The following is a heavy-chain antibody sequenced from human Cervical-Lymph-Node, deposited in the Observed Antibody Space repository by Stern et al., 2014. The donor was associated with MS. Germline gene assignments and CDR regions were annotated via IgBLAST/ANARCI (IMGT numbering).Heavy chain of an antibody. CDR2: ISSSDSTT. CDR1: GFNFSDNY. J-gene: IGHJ4*02. D-gene: IGHD2-21*01. V-gene: IGHV3-11*01. CDR3: ARDGGGPTPYGFIDF. Sequence: MQLVESGGDLVKPGGSLRLSCAASGFNFSDNYMSWIRQAPGKGLDWVSYISSSDSTTYYADSVKGRFTISRENAKNSLYLQMNSLRAEDTAVYYCARDGGGPTPYGFIDFWGQGTLVTVSS.